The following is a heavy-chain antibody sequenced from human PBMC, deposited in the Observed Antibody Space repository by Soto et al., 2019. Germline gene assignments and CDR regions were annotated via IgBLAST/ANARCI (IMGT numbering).Heavy chain of an antibody. J-gene: IGHJ5*02. D-gene: IGHD6-13*01. CDR3: PRLELGTTAAAGTSWFDP. CDR1: GYSFTSYW. CDR2: IYPGDSDT. Sequence: PGESLKISCKGSGYSFTSYWIGWVRQMPGKGLEWMGIIYPGDSDTRYSPSFQGQVTISADKSISTAYLQWSSLKASDTAMYYCPRLELGTTAAAGTSWFDPWGQGTLVTVSS. V-gene: IGHV5-51*01.